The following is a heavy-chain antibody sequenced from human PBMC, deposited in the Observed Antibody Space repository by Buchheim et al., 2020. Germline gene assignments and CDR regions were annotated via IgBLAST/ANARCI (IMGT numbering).Heavy chain of an antibody. Sequence: QLQLQESGPGLVKPSETLSLTCTVSDGSISTSNYYWGWIRQPPGKGLEWIGNIYHSGSTYYNPSLKSRVTISVDTSKNQFSLKLSSVTAADTAVYYCAGHDGSSDYSHDYWGQGTL. D-gene: IGHD3-22*01. J-gene: IGHJ4*02. CDR1: DGSISTSNYY. CDR2: IYHSGST. CDR3: AGHDGSSDYSHDY. V-gene: IGHV4-39*01.